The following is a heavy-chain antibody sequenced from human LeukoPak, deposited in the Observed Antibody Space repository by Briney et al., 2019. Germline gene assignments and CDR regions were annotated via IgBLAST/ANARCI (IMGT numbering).Heavy chain of an antibody. D-gene: IGHD7-27*01. V-gene: IGHV3-23*01. CDR2: ISGSGGST. CDR3: AKISIPELGIPPGD. CDR1: GFTFSSYA. Sequence: GSLRLSCAASGFTFSSYAMSWVRQAPGKGLEWVSAISGSGGSTYYADSMKGRFTISRDNSKNTLYLQMNSLRAEDTAVYYCAKISIPELGIPPGDWGQGTLVTVSS. J-gene: IGHJ4*02.